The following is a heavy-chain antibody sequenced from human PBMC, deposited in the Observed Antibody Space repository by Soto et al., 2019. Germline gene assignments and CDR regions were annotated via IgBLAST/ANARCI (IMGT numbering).Heavy chain of an antibody. CDR1: GYTFTSYY. V-gene: IGHV1-46*01. CDR3: ASTRFLEWLSPIDY. J-gene: IGHJ4*02. Sequence: QVQLVQSGAEVKKPGASVKVSCKASGYTFTSYYMHWVRQAPGQGLEWMGIINPSGGSTSYAQKFQGRVSMTRDTTTSTVYMELSSLRSQDTAVYYCASTRFLEWLSPIDYWGQGTLVTVSS. CDR2: INPSGGST. D-gene: IGHD3-3*01.